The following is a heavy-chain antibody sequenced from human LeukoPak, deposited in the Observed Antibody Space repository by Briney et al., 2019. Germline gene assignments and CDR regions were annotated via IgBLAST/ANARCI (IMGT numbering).Heavy chain of an antibody. CDR1: GFTFGDYA. CDR2: IRSKAYGGTT. Sequence: GGSLRLSCTASGFTFGDYAMGWVRQARGKGLEGVGFIRSKAYGGTTEYAASVKGRFTISRDDSKSIAYLQMNSLKTEDTAVYYCTRVIRSSSRPPPPHHYYYYGMDVWGQGTTVTVSS. D-gene: IGHD6-6*01. CDR3: TRVIRSSSRPPPPHHYYYYGMDV. J-gene: IGHJ6*02. V-gene: IGHV3-49*04.